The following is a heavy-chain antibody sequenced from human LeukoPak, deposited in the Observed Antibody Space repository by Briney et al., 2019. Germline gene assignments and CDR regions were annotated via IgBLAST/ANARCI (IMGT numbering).Heavy chain of an antibody. Sequence: EASVKVSCKASGYTFTSYGISWVRQAPGQGLEWMGWISAYNGNTNYAQKLQGRVTMTTDTSTSTAYMELRSLRSDDTAVYYCARRYSSSWFEGFDPWGQGTLVTVSS. CDR1: GYTFTSYG. CDR3: ARRYSSSWFEGFDP. D-gene: IGHD6-13*01. V-gene: IGHV1-18*01. CDR2: ISAYNGNT. J-gene: IGHJ5*02.